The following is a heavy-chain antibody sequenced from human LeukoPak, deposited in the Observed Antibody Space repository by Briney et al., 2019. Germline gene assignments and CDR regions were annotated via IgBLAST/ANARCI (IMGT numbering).Heavy chain of an antibody. J-gene: IGHJ4*02. V-gene: IGHV3-33*05. Sequence: GRSLRLSCAASGFTFSSYGMHWVRQAPGKGLEWVAVFSYDGSNQYYADSVKGRFTVSRDTSGNTLYLQMNSLRAEDTAVYYCARVSGSYYSTVDCWGQGTLVTVSS. CDR1: GFTFSSYG. D-gene: IGHD3-10*01. CDR2: FSYDGSNQ. CDR3: ARVSGSYYSTVDC.